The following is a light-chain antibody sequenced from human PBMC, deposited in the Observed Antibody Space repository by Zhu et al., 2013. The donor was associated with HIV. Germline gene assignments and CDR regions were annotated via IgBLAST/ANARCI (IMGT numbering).Light chain of an antibody. Sequence: IQMTQSPSSVSASVGDRVTITCRASQGISSALAWYQQKPGKPPKLLIYDASSLESGVPSRFSGSGSGTHFTLTISSLQPEDFATYYCQQFNSYPHNFGQGTMLEIK. V-gene: IGKV1-13*02. CDR1: QGISSA. J-gene: IGKJ2*01. CDR3: QQFNSYPHN. CDR2: DAS.